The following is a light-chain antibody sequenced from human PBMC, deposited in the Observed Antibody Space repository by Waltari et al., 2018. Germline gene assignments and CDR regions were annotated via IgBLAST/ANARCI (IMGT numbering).Light chain of an antibody. J-gene: IGLJ1*01. CDR2: DVN. Sequence: QSALTQPASVSGSLGQSITISCTGTSRDVGAYTLVSWYQQQPGRAPRVIIFDVNGRPSGVSRRFSASKSGNTASLTISGLQAEDEADYYCSSHTTAKTYVFGTGTRVTVL. CDR1: SRDVGAYTL. V-gene: IGLV2-14*03. CDR3: SSHTTAKTYV.